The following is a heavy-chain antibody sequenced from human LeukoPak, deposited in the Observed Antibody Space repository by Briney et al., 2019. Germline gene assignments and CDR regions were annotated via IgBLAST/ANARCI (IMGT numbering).Heavy chain of an antibody. CDR1: GGSISSYY. J-gene: IGHJ4*02. CDR3: ARRRGWKQQLVYFDY. D-gene: IGHD6-13*01. V-gene: IGHV4-59*08. CDR2: LYHSGTP. Sequence: PSETLSLTCTVSGGSISSYYWSWIRQSPGKGLELIGYLYHSGTPRYNPSLKSRVTISADTSKNQFFLNLHSTTAAGTAVYYCARRRGWKQQLVYFDYWGQGTLATVSS.